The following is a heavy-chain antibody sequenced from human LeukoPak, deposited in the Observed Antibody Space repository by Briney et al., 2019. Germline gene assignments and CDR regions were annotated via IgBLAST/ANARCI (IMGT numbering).Heavy chain of an antibody. D-gene: IGHD2-15*01. CDR2: INHSGST. Sequence: SETLSLTCAVYGGSFNGYYWSWIRQPPGKGLEWIGEINHSGSTNYNPSLKSRVTISVDTSKNQFSLKLSSVTAADTAVYYCARARWPRGSWFDPWGQGTLVTVSS. V-gene: IGHV4-34*01. CDR1: GGSFNGYY. J-gene: IGHJ5*02. CDR3: ARARWPRGSWFDP.